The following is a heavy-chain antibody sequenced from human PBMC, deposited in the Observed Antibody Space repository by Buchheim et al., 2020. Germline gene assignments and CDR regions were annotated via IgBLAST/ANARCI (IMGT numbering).Heavy chain of an antibody. CDR1: GGSISSRTFY. V-gene: IGHV4-39*02. J-gene: IGHJ6*02. CDR2: IYSSGST. CDR3: AGYYDFWRGSNRYFAVDV. D-gene: IGHD3-3*01. Sequence: QLQLQESGPGLVKPSETLSLTCSVSGGSISSRTFYWGWIRQPPGKGLEWIGSIYSSGSTYYNPSLRSRVTISVDRSNNHFSLEVGSMTAADTAVYFCAGYYDFWRGSNRYFAVDVWGQGTT.